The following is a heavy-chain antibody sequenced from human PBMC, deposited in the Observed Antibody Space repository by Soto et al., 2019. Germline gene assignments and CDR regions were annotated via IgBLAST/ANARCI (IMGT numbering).Heavy chain of an antibody. CDR2: IYQSGST. Sequence: QLQLRESGSGLVKPSQTLSLTCTVSGAPITSGAYSWSWIRQPPGKGREWIGFIYQSGSTHYNSSLKSRVTISVDRSKNHFSLQMTSLTAADTAVYYCARDMSGCSSSDCYLSGWFDPWGPGTLVTVSS. D-gene: IGHD2-21*02. J-gene: IGHJ5*02. CDR3: ARDMSGCSSSDCYLSGWFDP. CDR1: GAPITSGAYS. V-gene: IGHV4-30-2*01.